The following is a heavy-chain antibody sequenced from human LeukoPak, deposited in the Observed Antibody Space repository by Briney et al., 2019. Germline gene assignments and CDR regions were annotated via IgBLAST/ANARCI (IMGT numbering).Heavy chain of an antibody. CDR1: GYTFTGYY. D-gene: IGHD6-13*01. V-gene: IGHV1-2*02. J-gene: IGHJ3*02. Sequence: ASVKVSCKASGYTFTGYYMHWVRQAPGQGLEWMGWINPNSGGTNYAQKFQGRVTMTRDTSISTAYMELSRLRSDDTAVYYCARDSAATDAFDIWGQETMVTVSS. CDR2: INPNSGGT. CDR3: ARDSAATDAFDI.